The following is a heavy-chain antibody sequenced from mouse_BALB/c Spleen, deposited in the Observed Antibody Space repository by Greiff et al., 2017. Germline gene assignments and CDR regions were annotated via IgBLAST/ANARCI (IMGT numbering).Heavy chain of an antibody. CDR1: GFSLTSYG. V-gene: IGHV2-9*02. Sequence: VKLVESGPGLVAPSQSLSITCTVSGFSLTSYGVHWVRQPPGKGLEWLGVIWAGGSTNYNSALMSRLSISKDNSKSQVFLKMNSLQTDDTAMYYCARGRGNWDYYFDYWGQGTTLTVSS. CDR3: ARGRGNWDYYFDY. J-gene: IGHJ2*01. D-gene: IGHD4-1*01. CDR2: IWAGGST.